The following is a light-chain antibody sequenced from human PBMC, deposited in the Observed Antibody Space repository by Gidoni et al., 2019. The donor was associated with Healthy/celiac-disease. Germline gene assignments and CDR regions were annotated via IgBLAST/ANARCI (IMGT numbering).Light chain of an antibody. CDR2: PLS. CDR1: QSLLESDDGNTY. J-gene: IGKJ2*03. CDR3: MQRIEFPWS. V-gene: IGKV2-40*01. Sequence: ETVMTQTPLSLPVTPGEPASTSCRSSQSLLESDDGNTYLDWYLQTPGQSPQLLIYPLSYPASGVPDRFSGSGSGTDFTLKISRVEAEDVGVYYCMQRIEFPWSFGQGTKLEIK.